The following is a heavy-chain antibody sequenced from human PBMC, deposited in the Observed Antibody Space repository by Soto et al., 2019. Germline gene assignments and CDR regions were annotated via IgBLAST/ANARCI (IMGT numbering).Heavy chain of an antibody. Sequence: QVQLVQSGAEVKKPGSSVKVSCKASAGTFRSYVMTWVRQAPGHGLEWMGGILPMFGPAKYAQKFQSRVTITADESTRTAYMELSSLSSEDTAVYYCASLVLASGRPAYGFHAWVQVTTVTVSS. V-gene: IGHV1-69*12. J-gene: IGHJ6*02. D-gene: IGHD6-13*01. CDR1: AGTFRSYV. CDR2: ILPMFGPA. CDR3: ASLVLASGRPAYGFHA.